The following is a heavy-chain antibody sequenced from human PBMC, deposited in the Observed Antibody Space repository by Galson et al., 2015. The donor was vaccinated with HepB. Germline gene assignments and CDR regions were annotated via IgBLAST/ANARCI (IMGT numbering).Heavy chain of an antibody. CDR2: VWYDGSNK. D-gene: IGHD6-13*01. CDR3: ARDEGTSSSWLYHFDY. CDR1: GSTFSSYV. Sequence: SLRLSCAESGSTFSSYVMHWVRQAPGKGLEWVAVVWYDGSNKYYADPVKGRFTISIDNSKNTLYLQLNSLRAEDTAVYYCARDEGTSSSWLYHFDYWGQGTLVPVSS. J-gene: IGHJ4*02. V-gene: IGHV3-33*01.